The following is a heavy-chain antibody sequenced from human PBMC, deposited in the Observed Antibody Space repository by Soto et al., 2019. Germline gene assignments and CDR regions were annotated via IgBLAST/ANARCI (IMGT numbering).Heavy chain of an antibody. J-gene: IGHJ3*02. CDR3: ARAPLTTDDAFDI. Sequence: GGSLRLSCAASGFTFSSYEMNWVRQAPGKGLEWVSYISSSGSTIYYADSVKGRFTISRDNAKNSLYLQMNSLRAEDTAVYYCARAPLTTDDAFDIWGQGTMVTVSS. CDR2: ISSSGSTI. V-gene: IGHV3-48*03. CDR1: GFTFSSYE. D-gene: IGHD4-17*01.